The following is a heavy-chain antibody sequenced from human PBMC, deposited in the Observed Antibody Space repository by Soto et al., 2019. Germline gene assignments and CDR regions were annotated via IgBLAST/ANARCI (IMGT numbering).Heavy chain of an antibody. V-gene: IGHV3-73*01. J-gene: IGHJ6*02. D-gene: IGHD3-16*01. CDR2: IRSKANSYAT. Sequence: EVQLVESGGGLVQPGGSLKLSCAASGFTFSGSAMHWVRQASGKGLEWVGRIRSKANSYATAYAASVKGRFTISRDDSKNTAYLQMNSLKTEDTAVYYCTRLEGFGGDYYGMDVWGQGTTVTVSS. CDR3: TRLEGFGGDYYGMDV. CDR1: GFTFSGSA.